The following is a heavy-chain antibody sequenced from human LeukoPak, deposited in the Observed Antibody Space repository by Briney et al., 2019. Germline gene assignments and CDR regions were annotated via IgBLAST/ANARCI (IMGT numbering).Heavy chain of an antibody. V-gene: IGHV4-39*01. CDR3: ARHQEAMVRGVLYYMDV. D-gene: IGHD3-10*01. Sequence: PSETLSLTCTVSGGSISTSDRYWGWIRQPPGKGLEWIGNIYCGITYRNPSLKSRVTISVDTSKNQFSLRLSSVTAADTAVYYCARHQEAMVRGVLYYMDVWGKGTTVTISS. J-gene: IGHJ6*03. CDR1: GGSISTSDRY. CDR2: IYCGIT.